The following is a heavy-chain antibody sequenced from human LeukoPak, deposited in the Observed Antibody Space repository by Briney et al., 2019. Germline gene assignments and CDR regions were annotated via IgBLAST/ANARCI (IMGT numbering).Heavy chain of an antibody. CDR2: IKQDGSEK. Sequence: PGGSLRLSCAASGFTFSNYWMSWVRQAPGKGLEWVANIKQDGSEKYYVDSVKGRFTISRDNAKNSLYLQMNSLRAEDTAVYYCAREGFWTMVRGVLFYYWGQGTLVTVSS. CDR3: AREGFWTMVRGVLFYY. V-gene: IGHV3-7*01. CDR1: GFTFSNYW. J-gene: IGHJ4*02. D-gene: IGHD3-10*01.